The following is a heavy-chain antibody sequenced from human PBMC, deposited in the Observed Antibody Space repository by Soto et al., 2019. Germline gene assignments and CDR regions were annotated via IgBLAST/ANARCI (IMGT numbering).Heavy chain of an antibody. CDR1: GGSISSGGYY. D-gene: IGHD4-17*01. V-gene: IGHV4-31*03. CDR2: IYYSGST. J-gene: IGHJ5*02. Sequence: QVQLQESGPGLVKPSQTLSLTCTVSGGSISSGGYYWSWIRQHPGKGLEWIGYIYYSGSTYYNPSLKSRVTTSVDTSKNQFSLKLSSVTAADTAVYYCARFRIYGDYNWFDPWGQGTLVTVSS. CDR3: ARFRIYGDYNWFDP.